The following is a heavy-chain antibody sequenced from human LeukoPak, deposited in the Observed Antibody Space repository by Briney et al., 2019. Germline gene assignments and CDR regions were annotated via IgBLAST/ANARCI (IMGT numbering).Heavy chain of an antibody. V-gene: IGHV5-51*01. CDR1: GYSFTSYW. D-gene: IGHD6-13*01. CDR2: IFTDDSDT. Sequence: GESLKISCKASGYSFTSYWIGWVRPMPGKGLEWRGIIFTDDSDTRYSPSFQGQVTISTDKSISTAYLQWSSLKASDTAMYYCARRGGSVGAAGHDAFDIWGQGTMVTVSS. CDR3: ARRGGSVGAAGHDAFDI. J-gene: IGHJ3*02.